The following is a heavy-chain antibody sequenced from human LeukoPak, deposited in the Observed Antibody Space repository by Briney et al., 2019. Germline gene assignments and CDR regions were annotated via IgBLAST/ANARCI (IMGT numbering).Heavy chain of an antibody. CDR1: GFTFSSYE. Sequence: GGSLRLSCAASGFTFSSYEMNWVRQAPGKGLERVSYISSSGSTIYYADSVKGRFTISRDNAKNSLYLQMNSLRAEDTAVYYCARDKTMVRGVIMVGYMDVWGKGTTVTISS. J-gene: IGHJ6*03. CDR3: ARDKTMVRGVIMVGYMDV. CDR2: ISSSGSTI. V-gene: IGHV3-48*03. D-gene: IGHD3-10*01.